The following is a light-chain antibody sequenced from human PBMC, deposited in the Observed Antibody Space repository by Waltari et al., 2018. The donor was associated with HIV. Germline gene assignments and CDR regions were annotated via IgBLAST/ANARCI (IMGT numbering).Light chain of an antibody. J-gene: IGKJ5*01. V-gene: IGKV1-27*01. CDR3: QNYDSAPVA. CDR2: GAS. CDR1: RDISTD. Sequence: DIQMSQAPSSLSASVGDRVTTTCRASRDISTDLAWYQQKSGEVPKLLIYGASTLRSGVSSRFRGSGSATEFTLTINGLQPEDAASYYCQNYDSAPVAFGQGTRLEI.